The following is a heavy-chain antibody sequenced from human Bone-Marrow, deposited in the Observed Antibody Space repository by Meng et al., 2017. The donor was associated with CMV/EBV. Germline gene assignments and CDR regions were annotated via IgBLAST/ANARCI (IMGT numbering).Heavy chain of an antibody. CDR1: GGSISSSSYY. V-gene: IGHV4-39*01. Sequence: SETLSLTCTVSGGSISSSSYYWGWIRQPPGKGLEWIGSIYYSGSTYYSPSLKSRVTISVDTSKNQFSLKLSSVTAADTAVYYCARAASSSPGWFDPWGQGTLVTVSS. CDR2: IYYSGST. D-gene: IGHD6-13*01. J-gene: IGHJ5*02. CDR3: ARAASSSPGWFDP.